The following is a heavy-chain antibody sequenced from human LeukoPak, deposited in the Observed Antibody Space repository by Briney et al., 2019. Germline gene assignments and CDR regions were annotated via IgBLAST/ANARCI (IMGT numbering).Heavy chain of an antibody. V-gene: IGHV4-59*10. CDR1: GGSFSSYY. CDR3: ARGNDFWSGYYSRGWFDP. CDR2: IYTSGST. J-gene: IGHJ5*02. Sequence: PSETLSLTCAVYGGSFSSYYWSWIRQPAGKGLEWIGRIYTSGSTNYNPSLKSRVTMSVDTSKNQFSLKLSSVTAADTAVYYCARGNDFWSGYYSRGWFDPWGQGTLVTVSS. D-gene: IGHD3-3*01.